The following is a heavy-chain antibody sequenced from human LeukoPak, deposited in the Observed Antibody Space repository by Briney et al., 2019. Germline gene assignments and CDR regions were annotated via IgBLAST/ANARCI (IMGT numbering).Heavy chain of an antibody. CDR2: IYHSGST. CDR3: ARANFWSGYHYYFDY. V-gene: IGHV4-39*07. CDR1: GGSISSGSYY. D-gene: IGHD3-3*01. Sequence: PSETLSLTCTVSGGSISSGSYYWGWIRQPPGKGLEWIGSIYHSGSTYYNPSLKSRVTISVDTSKNQFSLKLSSVTAADTAVYYCARANFWSGYHYYFDYWGQGTLVTVSS. J-gene: IGHJ4*02.